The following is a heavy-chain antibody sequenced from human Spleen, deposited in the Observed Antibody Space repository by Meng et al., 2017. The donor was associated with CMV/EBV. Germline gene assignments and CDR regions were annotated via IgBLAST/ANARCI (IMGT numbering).Heavy chain of an antibody. V-gene: IGHV4-59*01. CDR1: GGSISSYY. J-gene: IGHJ3*02. CDR3: ARSNPGQDAFDI. CDR2: IYYSGST. Sequence: SETLSLTCTVSGGSISSYYWSWIRQPPGKGLEWIGYIYYSGSTNYNPSLKSRVTISVDTSKNQSSLKLSSVTAADTAVYYCARSNPGQDAFDIWGQGTMVTVSS.